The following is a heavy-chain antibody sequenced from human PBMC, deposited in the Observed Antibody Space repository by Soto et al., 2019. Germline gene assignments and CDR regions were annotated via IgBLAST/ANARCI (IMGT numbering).Heavy chain of an antibody. V-gene: IGHV1-69*13. J-gene: IGHJ4*02. CDR2: IIPIFGTA. CDR1: GGTFSSYA. CDR3: ARTRYYDILTGYPFDY. Sequence: SVKVSCKASGGTFSSYAISWVRQAPGQGLEWMGGIIPIFGTANYAQKFQGRVTITADESTSTAYMELSSLRSEDTAVYYCARTRYYDILTGYPFDYWGQGTLVTVSS. D-gene: IGHD3-9*01.